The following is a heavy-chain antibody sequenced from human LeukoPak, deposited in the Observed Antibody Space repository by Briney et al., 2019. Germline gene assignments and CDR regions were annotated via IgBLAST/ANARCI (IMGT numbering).Heavy chain of an antibody. CDR3: ARMFSSGWLDYFDY. CDR1: GFTFSNYW. CDR2: INQDGSKK. J-gene: IGHJ4*02. Sequence: PGGSLRLSCAASGFTFSNYWMSWVRQASGKGLEWVANINQDGSKKYFVDSVRGRFTISRDNTKNSVYVQMNSLRAEDTAVYYCARMFSSGWLDYFDYWGQGTLVTVSS. V-gene: IGHV3-7*01. D-gene: IGHD6-19*01.